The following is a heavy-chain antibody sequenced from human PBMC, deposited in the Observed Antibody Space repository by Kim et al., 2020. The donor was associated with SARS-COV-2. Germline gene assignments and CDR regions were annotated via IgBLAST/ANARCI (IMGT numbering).Heavy chain of an antibody. Sequence: SVKVSCKASGFTFTSSAMQWVRQARGQRLEWIGWIVVGSGNTNYAQKFQERVTITRDMSTSTAYMELSSLRSEDTAVYYCAAPRHDYYDSSGYYFGYYYYGMDVWGQGTTVTVSS. CDR1: GFTFTSSA. D-gene: IGHD3-22*01. V-gene: IGHV1-58*02. J-gene: IGHJ6*02. CDR3: AAPRHDYYDSSGYYFGYYYYGMDV. CDR2: IVVGSGNT.